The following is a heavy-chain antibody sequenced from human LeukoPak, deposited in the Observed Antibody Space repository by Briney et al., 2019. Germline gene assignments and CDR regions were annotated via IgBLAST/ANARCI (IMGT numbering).Heavy chain of an antibody. CDR3: ARTYYGSGSLYYYYYYMDV. V-gene: IGHV4-59*01. J-gene: IGHJ6*03. D-gene: IGHD3-10*01. Sequence: SETLSLTCTVSGGSISSYYWSWIRQPPGKGLEWIGYIYYSGSTNYNPSLKSRVTISVDAPKNQFSLKLSSVTAADAAVYYCARTYYGSGSLYYYYYYMDVWGKGTTVTVSS. CDR2: IYYSGST. CDR1: GGSISSYY.